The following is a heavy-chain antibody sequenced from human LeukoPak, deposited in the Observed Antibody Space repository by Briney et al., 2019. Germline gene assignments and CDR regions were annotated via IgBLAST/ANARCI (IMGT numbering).Heavy chain of an antibody. CDR2: IRKDGGAK. V-gene: IGHV3-7*01. J-gene: IGHJ4*02. CDR3: ASSHDSSGND. CDR1: GFPFSTYW. Sequence: GGSLRLSCAASGFPFSTYWMAWVRQAPGKGLDWVANIRKDGGAKFYAASVKGRFIISRDNAKNSLYLQMNNLRDEDAAVYYCASSHDSSGNDWGQGTLVTV. D-gene: IGHD3-22*01.